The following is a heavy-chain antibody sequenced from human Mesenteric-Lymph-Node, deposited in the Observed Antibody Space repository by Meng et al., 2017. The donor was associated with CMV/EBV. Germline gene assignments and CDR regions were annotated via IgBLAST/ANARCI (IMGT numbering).Heavy chain of an antibody. CDR1: GFTFSSYA. Sequence: GESLKISCAASGFTFSSYAMTWVRQAAGKGLEWVSTIRGSDDTSYYADSVKGRFTISRDNSKNTLYLQMNSLRAEDTAVYYCARTLRFLEWYYDSWGQGTLVTVSS. CDR2: IRGSDDTS. D-gene: IGHD3-3*01. V-gene: IGHV3-23*01. CDR3: ARTLRFLEWYYDS. J-gene: IGHJ4*02.